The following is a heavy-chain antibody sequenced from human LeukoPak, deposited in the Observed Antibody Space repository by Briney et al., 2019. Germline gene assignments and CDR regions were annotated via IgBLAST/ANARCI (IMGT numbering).Heavy chain of an antibody. J-gene: IGHJ4*02. D-gene: IGHD3-10*01. Sequence: ASVKVSCKASGGTFSSYAISWVRQALGQGLEWMGRIIPIFGTANYAQKFQCRVTITTDESTSTAYMELSSLRSADTAVYYCARDSGWFGESSRXDXWGQXXXVT. V-gene: IGHV1-69*05. CDR1: GGTFSSYA. CDR3: ARDSGWFGESSRXDX. CDR2: IIPIFGTA.